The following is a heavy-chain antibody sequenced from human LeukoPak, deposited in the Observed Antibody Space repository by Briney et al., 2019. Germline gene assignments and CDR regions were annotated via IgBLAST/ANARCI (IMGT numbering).Heavy chain of an antibody. V-gene: IGHV4-31*03. Sequence: KASETLSLTCTVSGGSISSGGYYWSWIRQHPGKGLEWIGYIYYSGSTYYNPSLKSRVTISVDTSKNQFSLKLSSVTAADTAVYYCAREPPPRVGATEGSAFDIWGQGTMVTVSS. D-gene: IGHD1-26*01. CDR2: IYYSGST. CDR3: AREPPPRVGATEGSAFDI. CDR1: GGSISSGGYY. J-gene: IGHJ3*02.